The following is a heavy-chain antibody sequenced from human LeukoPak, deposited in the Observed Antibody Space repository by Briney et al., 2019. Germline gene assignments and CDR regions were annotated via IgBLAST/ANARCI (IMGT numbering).Heavy chain of an antibody. CDR2: IGSSGSTM. Sequence: PGGSLRLSCAASGFTFSSYSMNWGRQAPGKGLEWVSYIGSSGSTMYYADSVKGRFTISRDNAKNSLYLQMNSLRDEDTAVYYCTSTIGAGGTSLDYWGQGTLVTVSS. CDR3: TSTIGAGGTSLDY. V-gene: IGHV3-48*02. D-gene: IGHD6-13*01. CDR1: GFTFSSYS. J-gene: IGHJ4*02.